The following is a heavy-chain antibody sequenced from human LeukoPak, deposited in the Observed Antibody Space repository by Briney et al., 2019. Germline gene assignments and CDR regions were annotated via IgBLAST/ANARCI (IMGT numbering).Heavy chain of an antibody. J-gene: IGHJ4*02. CDR1: GGSISSYY. V-gene: IGHV4-4*07. CDR2: IYTSRST. D-gene: IGHD2-15*01. Sequence: SETLSLTCTVSGGSISSYYWSWIRQPAGKGLEWIGRIYTSRSTNYNPSLKSRVTMSVDTSKNQFSLKLSSVTAADTAVYYCTSDYCSGGSCPFDYWGQGTLVTVSS. CDR3: TSDYCSGGSCPFDY.